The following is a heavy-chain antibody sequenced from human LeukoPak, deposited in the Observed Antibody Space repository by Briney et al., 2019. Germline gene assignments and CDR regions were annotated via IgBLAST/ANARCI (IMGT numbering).Heavy chain of an antibody. J-gene: IGHJ5*02. CDR3: ARGGPMALNWFDP. CDR2: IYYSGST. CDR1: GGSISSSSYY. V-gene: IGHV4-39*01. D-gene: IGHD3-10*01. Sequence: SETLSLTCTVSGGSISSSSYYWGWIRQPPGKGLEWIGSIYYSGSTYYNPSLKRRVTISVDTSNNQSSLKLSSVTAADTAVYYCARGGPMALNWFDPWGQGTLVTVSS.